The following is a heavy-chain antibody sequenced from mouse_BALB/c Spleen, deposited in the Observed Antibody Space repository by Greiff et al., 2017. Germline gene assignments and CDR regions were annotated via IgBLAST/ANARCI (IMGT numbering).Heavy chain of an antibody. Sequence: EVQLQESGPGLVKPSQSLSLTCSVTGYSITSGYYWNWIRQFPGNKLEWMGYISYDGSNNYNPSLKNRISITRDKSKNQFFLKLNSVTTEDTATYYCASQGGNYDFDYWGQGTTLTVSS. V-gene: IGHV3-6*02. CDR1: GYSITSGYY. J-gene: IGHJ2*01. D-gene: IGHD2-1*01. CDR2: ISYDGSN. CDR3: ASQGGNYDFDY.